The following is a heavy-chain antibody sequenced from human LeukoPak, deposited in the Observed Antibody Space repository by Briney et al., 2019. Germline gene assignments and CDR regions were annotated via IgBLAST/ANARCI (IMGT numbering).Heavy chain of an antibody. CDR3: ARLVGYSSGWYSGAGDYFDY. Sequence: PETLSLTCTVSGGSISSYYWSWIRQPPGKGLEWTGYIYYSGSTNYNPSLKSRVTISVDTSKNQLSLKLSSVTAADTAVYYCARLVGYSSGWYSGAGDYFDYWGQGTLVTVSS. CDR1: GGSISSYY. D-gene: IGHD6-19*01. J-gene: IGHJ4*02. V-gene: IGHV4-59*08. CDR2: IYYSGST.